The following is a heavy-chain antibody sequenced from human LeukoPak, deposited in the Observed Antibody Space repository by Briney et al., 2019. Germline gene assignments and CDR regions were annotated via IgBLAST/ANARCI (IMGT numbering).Heavy chain of an antibody. Sequence: QTGGSLRLSCAASGFTFSNYGMHWVRQAPGKGLEWVAFISYDGSNKYYADSVKGRFTISRDNSKKMLYLQVNSLRAEDTAVYYCAKDPRRYSRTGGYFDYWGQGTLVTVSS. V-gene: IGHV3-30*18. CDR2: ISYDGSNK. J-gene: IGHJ4*02. CDR3: AKDPRRYSRTGGYFDY. CDR1: GFTFSNYG. D-gene: IGHD6-13*01.